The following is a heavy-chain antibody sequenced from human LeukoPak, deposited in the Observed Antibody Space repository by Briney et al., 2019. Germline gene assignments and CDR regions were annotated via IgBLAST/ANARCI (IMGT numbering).Heavy chain of an antibody. CDR1: GFTFSSYS. D-gene: IGHD6-19*01. V-gene: IGHV3-21*01. CDR3: ARGKYSSGWFDY. CDR2: ITTSSTYI. J-gene: IGHJ4*02. Sequence: GGSLRLSCAASGFTFSSYSMSWVRQAPGKGLEWVSSITTSSTYISYADSVKGRFTISRDNAKNSLYLQMNSMRAEDTAVYYCARGKYSSGWFDYWGQGTLVTVSS.